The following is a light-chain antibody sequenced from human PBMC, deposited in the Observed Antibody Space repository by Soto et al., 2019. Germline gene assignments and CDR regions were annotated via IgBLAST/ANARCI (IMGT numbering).Light chain of an antibody. CDR3: GTWDTSLSAWV. J-gene: IGLJ3*02. CDR2: DNN. CDR1: SSSIGNNY. V-gene: IGLV1-51*01. Sequence: QSVLTQPPSMSAAPGQTVTISCSGRSSSIGNNYVSWYQQLPEAAPKLLIYDNNKRPSGIPDRFSGSKSGTSATLGITGLQTGDEADYYCGTWDTSLSAWVFGGGTKVTVL.